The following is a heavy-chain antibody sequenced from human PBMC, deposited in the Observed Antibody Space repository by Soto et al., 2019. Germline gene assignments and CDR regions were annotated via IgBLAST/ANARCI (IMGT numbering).Heavy chain of an antibody. V-gene: IGHV4-59*01. CDR3: ARDLGEWTTPDAFDI. D-gene: IGHD3-10*01. CDR1: GGSISSYY. CDR2: IYYSGST. Sequence: PSETLSLTCTVSGGSISSYYWSWIRQPPGKGLEWIGYIYYSGSTNYNPSLKSRVTISVDTSKNQFSLKLSSVTAADTAVYYCARDLGEWTTPDAFDIWGQGTMVTVSS. J-gene: IGHJ3*02.